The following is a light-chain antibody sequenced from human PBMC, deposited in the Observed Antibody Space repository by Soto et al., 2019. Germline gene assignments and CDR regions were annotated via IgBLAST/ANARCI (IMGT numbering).Light chain of an antibody. J-gene: IGLJ2*01. Sequence: QSALTQPASVSGSPGQSITISCTGNSSDVGGYNYVSWYQQRPGKAPKLMIYGVTNRPSGVSNRFSGSKSGNTASLTISGLQAEDEADYYCSSYTSSTTLSVVFGGGTKLTVL. CDR2: GVT. V-gene: IGLV2-14*01. CDR1: SSDVGGYNY. CDR3: SSYTSSTTLSVV.